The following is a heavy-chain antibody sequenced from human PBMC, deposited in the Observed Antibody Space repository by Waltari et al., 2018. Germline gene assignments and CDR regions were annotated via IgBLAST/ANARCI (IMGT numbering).Heavy chain of an antibody. D-gene: IGHD1-1*01. CDR2: VRSKHSHFAT. Sequence: EVQVVESGGGFIQTGESLRLSCVASGVTIGGTAMEWVRQSPGKGLQWIGRVRSKHSHFATVYAESMRGRSMVSRNASMNTAYLQIDNVTPDDTAVYYCTTGIVELESERAAFWGRGVLVTVTS. CDR1: GVTIGGTA. CDR3: TTGIVELESERAAF. J-gene: IGHJ4*02. V-gene: IGHV3-73*01.